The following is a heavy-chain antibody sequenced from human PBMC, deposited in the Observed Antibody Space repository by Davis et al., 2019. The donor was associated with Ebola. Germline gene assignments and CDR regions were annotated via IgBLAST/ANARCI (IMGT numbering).Heavy chain of an antibody. Sequence: GESLKTPCAASGFTLSNYGMHCVRQAPGRGLEWVAGMLYNGRDKYYAESVKGRFTISRDDSKNTVYLQMSSLRAEDTAVYYCAKSRDGYFHGCLWGQGTLVTVSS. D-gene: IGHD5-24*01. CDR3: AKSRDGYFHGCL. J-gene: IGHJ4*02. CDR1: GFTLSNYG. CDR2: MLYNGRDK. V-gene: IGHV3-30*02.